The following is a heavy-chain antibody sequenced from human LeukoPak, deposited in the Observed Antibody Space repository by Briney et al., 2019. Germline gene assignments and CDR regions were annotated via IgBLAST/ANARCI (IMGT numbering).Heavy chain of an antibody. CDR2: INPSGST. V-gene: IGHV4-34*01. D-gene: IGHD1-26*01. J-gene: IGHJ6*03. CDR3: ARERGYYYMDV. Sequence: SETLSLTCAVYGGSFSGFYWSWLRQPPGKGLEWIGEINPSGSTNYNPSLKSRVTMSLDTSKNQFSLRLSSVTAADTAVYYCARERGYYYMDVWGKGTTVTISS. CDR1: GGSFSGFY.